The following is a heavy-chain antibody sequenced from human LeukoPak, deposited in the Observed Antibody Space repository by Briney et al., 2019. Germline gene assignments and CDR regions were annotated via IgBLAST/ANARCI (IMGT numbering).Heavy chain of an antibody. CDR1: GFTFSSYG. CDR3: ARDPVQMTTVTTVSYYYMDV. Sequence: GGSLRLSCAASGFTFSSYGMSWVRQAPGKGLEWVANIKHDGSEKYYVDSVKGRFTISRDNAKNSLYLQMNSLRAEDTAVYYCARDPVQMTTVTTVSYYYMDVWGKGTTVTVSS. J-gene: IGHJ6*03. CDR2: IKHDGSEK. V-gene: IGHV3-7*01. D-gene: IGHD4-11*01.